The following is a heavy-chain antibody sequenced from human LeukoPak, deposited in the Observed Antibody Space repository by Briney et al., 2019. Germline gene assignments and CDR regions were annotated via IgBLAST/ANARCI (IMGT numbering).Heavy chain of an antibody. D-gene: IGHD3-3*01. J-gene: IGHJ4*02. CDR1: GFTFSSYW. V-gene: IGHV3-7*05. CDR3: ARDGPHYDFWSGPAY. CDR2: INEDGSEK. Sequence: GGSRRLSCEASGFTFSSYWMSWVRQAPGKGLEWVANINEDGSEKYYVESVKGRFTVSRDNAKNSLYLQMDSLRAEDTAVYYCARDGPHYDFWSGPAYWGQGTLVTVSS.